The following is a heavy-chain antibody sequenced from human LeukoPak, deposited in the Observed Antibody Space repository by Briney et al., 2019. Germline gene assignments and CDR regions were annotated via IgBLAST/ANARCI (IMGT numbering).Heavy chain of an antibody. V-gene: IGHV3-30*18. CDR2: MSNDGVNR. D-gene: IGHD5-12*01. CDR3: AKERGYSGYFDY. Sequence: GGSLRLSFAASGFTFSIFGMHWVRQAPGKGLGWGALMSNDGVNRYYADSVKGRFPISRDNSKNTLYLQMNSLRAEDTALYYCAKERGYSGYFDYWGQGTLVTVSS. J-gene: IGHJ4*02. CDR1: GFTFSIFG.